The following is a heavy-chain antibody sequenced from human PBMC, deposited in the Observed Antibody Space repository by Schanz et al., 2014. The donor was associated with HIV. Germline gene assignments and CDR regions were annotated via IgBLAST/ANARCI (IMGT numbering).Heavy chain of an antibody. CDR2: IRNKAKGGTT. J-gene: IGHJ4*02. CDR3: AKDRPGYSSGWCPDVDY. Sequence: EVQLVESGGGLVQPGGSLRLSCAAGVTFIDYYMNWVRQAPGKGLEWVGFIRNKAKGGTTEKTPSLKGRFTISRDDSKSISHLQVNSLRVEDTAVFYCAKDRPGYSSGWCPDVDYWGQGILVTASS. D-gene: IGHD6-19*01. CDR1: GVTFIDYY. V-gene: IGHV3-49*04.